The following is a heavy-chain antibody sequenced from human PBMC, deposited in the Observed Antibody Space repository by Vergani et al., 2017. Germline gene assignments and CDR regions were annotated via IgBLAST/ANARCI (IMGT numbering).Heavy chain of an antibody. Sequence: EVQLVESGGGLVKPGGSLRLSCAASGFTFSNAWMSWVRQAPGKGLEWVGRIKSKTDGGTTDYAAPVKGRFTISRDDSKNTLYLQMNSLKTEDTAVYYCTTEAIFGVVGYYYYGMDVWGQGTTVTVSS. D-gene: IGHD3-3*01. J-gene: IGHJ6*02. CDR1: GFTFSNAW. CDR2: IKSKTDGGTT. V-gene: IGHV3-15*01. CDR3: TTEAIFGVVGYYYYGMDV.